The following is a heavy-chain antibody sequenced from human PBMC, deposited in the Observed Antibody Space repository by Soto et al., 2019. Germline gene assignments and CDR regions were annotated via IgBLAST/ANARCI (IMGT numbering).Heavy chain of an antibody. D-gene: IGHD4-17*01. CDR3: GRAGGTTGTGFWHFDS. J-gene: IGHJ4*02. CDR1: GFTFNTYS. V-gene: IGHV3-33*01. Sequence: QVQLEESGGGVVQPGRSLRLSCEASGFTFNTYSMHWVRQPPGKGLEWLAAIWYDGTQKYYADSVKGRFIISRDNSKKTRYLKMNSLRAEDTAVYYWGRAGGTTGTGFWHFDSGGQGPLVTVSS. CDR2: IWYDGTQK.